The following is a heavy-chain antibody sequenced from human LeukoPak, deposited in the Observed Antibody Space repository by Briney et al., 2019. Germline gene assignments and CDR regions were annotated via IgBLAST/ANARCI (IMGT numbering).Heavy chain of an antibody. Sequence: ASVKVSCKTSGYTFTNYYMHWVRQAPGQGREWMGIINPSGGSTSYAQKFQGRVTITADESTSTAYMELSSLRSEDTAVYYCARDIPAYCGGDCFYDAFDIWGQGTMVTVSS. D-gene: IGHD2-21*02. CDR1: GYTFTNYY. V-gene: IGHV1-46*01. CDR2: INPSGGST. J-gene: IGHJ3*02. CDR3: ARDIPAYCGGDCFYDAFDI.